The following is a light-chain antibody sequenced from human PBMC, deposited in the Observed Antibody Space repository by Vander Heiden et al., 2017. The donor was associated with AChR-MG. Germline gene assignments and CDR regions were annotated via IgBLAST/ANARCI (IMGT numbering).Light chain of an antibody. CDR3: QSYDSSVSDVV. CDR2: ANI. Sequence: QSVLTQPPSLSGAPGQRVTISCTGTSSNIGAGYDVHWYRQLPGTAPKLLIYANIKRPSGVPDRFSGSKSGTSASLAITGLQAEDEADYYCQSYDSSVSDVVFGGGTKLTVL. J-gene: IGLJ2*01. V-gene: IGLV1-40*01. CDR1: SSNIGAGYD.